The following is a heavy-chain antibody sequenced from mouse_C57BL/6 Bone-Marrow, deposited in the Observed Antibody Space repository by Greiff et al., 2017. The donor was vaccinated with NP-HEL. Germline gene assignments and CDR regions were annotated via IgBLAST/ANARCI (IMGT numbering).Heavy chain of an antibody. CDR3: ARWDYYSNHWYFDV. Sequence: VQLQQSGAELARPGASVKMSCKASGYTFTSYTMHWVKQRPGPGLEWIGYINPSSGYTKYNQKFKDKATLTADKSSSTAYMQLSSLTSEDSAVYYCARWDYYSNHWYFDVWGTGTTVTVSS. V-gene: IGHV1-4*01. CDR1: GYTFTSYT. CDR2: INPSSGYT. D-gene: IGHD2-5*01. J-gene: IGHJ1*03.